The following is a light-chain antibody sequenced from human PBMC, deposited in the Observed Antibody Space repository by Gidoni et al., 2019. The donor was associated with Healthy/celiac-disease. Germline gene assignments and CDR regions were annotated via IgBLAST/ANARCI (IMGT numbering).Light chain of an antibody. CDR3: QHSYSTFT. J-gene: IGKJ3*01. Sequence: DIQMTHSPSSLPASVGDRVTITCRASQSTSSYLNWYQQKPGKAPKLLIYAASSLQSGVQSRFSGSGSGTDFTLTISSLQPEDFATYYCQHSYSTFTFGPGTKVDIK. V-gene: IGKV1-39*01. CDR2: AAS. CDR1: QSTSSY.